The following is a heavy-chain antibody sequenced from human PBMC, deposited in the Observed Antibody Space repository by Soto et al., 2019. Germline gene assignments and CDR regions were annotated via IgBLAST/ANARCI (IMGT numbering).Heavy chain of an antibody. J-gene: IGHJ3*02. D-gene: IGHD1-7*01. V-gene: IGHV4-31*03. CDR2: IYYSGST. CDR1: GASISSGGYY. Sequence: SETQSLTCTVSGASISSGGYYWGWIRQHPGKGLEWIGYIYYSGSTYYNPSLKSRVAISVDTSKNQFSLKLSSVTAADTAVYYCARDKTGTTIFDAFDIWGQGTMVTVSS. CDR3: ARDKTGTTIFDAFDI.